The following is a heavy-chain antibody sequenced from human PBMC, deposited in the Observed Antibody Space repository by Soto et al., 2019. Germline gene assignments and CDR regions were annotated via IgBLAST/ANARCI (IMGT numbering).Heavy chain of an antibody. CDR3: ARDLAVGLVDY. CDR1: GYTFTSYG. V-gene: IGHV1-18*01. Sequence: QVQLVQSGAEVKKPGASVKVSCKASGYTFTSYGISWVRQAPGQGLEWMGWISAYNGNIKYAQKLQGRVTMTTETSTSTAYIELRSLRSDDTAVYYCARDLAVGLVDYWGQGTLVTVSS. CDR2: ISAYNGNI. J-gene: IGHJ4*02. D-gene: IGHD6-19*01.